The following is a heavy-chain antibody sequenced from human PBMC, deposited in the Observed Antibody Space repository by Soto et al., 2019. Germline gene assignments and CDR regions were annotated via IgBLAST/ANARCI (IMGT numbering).Heavy chain of an antibody. Sequence: EVQLVESGGGLVQPGGSLRLSCAASGFSFSSHWMSWVRQTPGKGLEWVAHIKQDGSEQYYVDSVKGRFTISRDNAKSSLYLQMDSLRAEDTALYHCAQAMAYAAQIWGQGTMVTVSS. CDR1: GFSFSSHW. CDR2: IKQDGSEQ. J-gene: IGHJ3*02. V-gene: IGHV3-7*01. CDR3: AQAMAYAAQI. D-gene: IGHD5-18*01.